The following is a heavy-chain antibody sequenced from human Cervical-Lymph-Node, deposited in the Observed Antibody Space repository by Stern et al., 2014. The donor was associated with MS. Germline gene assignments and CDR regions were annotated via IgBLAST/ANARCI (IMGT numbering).Heavy chain of an antibody. J-gene: IGHJ4*02. CDR3: ARGLREQWLPLDY. CDR1: GFTFSSYG. Sequence: VQLLESGGGVVQPGRSLRLSCAASGFTFSSYGRHWVRQAPGKGLEWVAVIWYDGSNKYYADSVKGRFTISRDNSKNTLYLQMNSLRAEDTAVYYCARGLREQWLPLDYWGQGTLVTVSS. CDR2: IWYDGSNK. V-gene: IGHV3-33*01. D-gene: IGHD6-19*01.